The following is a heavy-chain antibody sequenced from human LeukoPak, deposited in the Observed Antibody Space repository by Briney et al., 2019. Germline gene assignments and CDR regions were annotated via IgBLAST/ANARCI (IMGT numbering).Heavy chain of an antibody. J-gene: IGHJ3*02. Sequence: SETLSLTCTVSGDSISSGDYYWSWIRQPAGKGLEWIGRISSSGSTNYNHSLKSRVTISVVTSKNQFSLKLSSVTAADTAVYFCARGPYSYDSSGAFDIWGQGTMVTVSS. CDR3: ARGPYSYDSSGAFDI. D-gene: IGHD3-22*01. CDR1: GDSISSGDYY. CDR2: ISSSGST. V-gene: IGHV4-61*02.